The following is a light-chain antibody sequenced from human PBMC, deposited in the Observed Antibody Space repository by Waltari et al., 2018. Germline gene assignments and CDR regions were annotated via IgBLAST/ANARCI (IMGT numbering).Light chain of an antibody. J-gene: IGKJ5*01. V-gene: IGKV3-11*01. CDR1: QSISTY. CDR3: QQRRDWPIT. Sequence: EIVLTQSPVTLSFSPGERATLSCRASQSISTYLAWYQQKPGQAPRLLIYDASNRAAGIPARFSCSGSGTDFTLTISSLEPEDFAVYYCQQRRDWPITFGQGTRLDIK. CDR2: DAS.